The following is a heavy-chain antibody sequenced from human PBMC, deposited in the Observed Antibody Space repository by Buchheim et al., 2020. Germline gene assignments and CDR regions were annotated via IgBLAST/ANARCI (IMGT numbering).Heavy chain of an antibody. CDR2: IYYSGST. Sequence: QVQLQESGPGLVKPSQTLSLSCTVSGGSISSGDYYWSWIRQPPGKGLEWIGYIYYSGSTYYNPSLKSRVTISEDTPQNQVPLKLSSVTAADTAVYYCARGLDYGDYALGYWGQGTL. D-gene: IGHD4-17*01. CDR3: ARGLDYGDYALGY. CDR1: GGSISSGDYY. V-gene: IGHV4-30-4*01. J-gene: IGHJ4*02.